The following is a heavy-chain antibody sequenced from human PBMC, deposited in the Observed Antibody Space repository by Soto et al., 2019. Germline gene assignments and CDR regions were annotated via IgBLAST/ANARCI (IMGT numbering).Heavy chain of an antibody. Sequence: GGSLRLSCAASGFTFSSYGMHWVRQAPGKGLEWVAVIWYDGSNKYYADSVKGRFTISRDNSKNTLYLQMNSLRAEDTAVYYCVREVAPAHPLSSDFRGQGTLVT. D-gene: IGHD2-2*01. V-gene: IGHV3-33*01. CDR3: VREVAPAHPLSSDF. CDR1: GFTFSSYG. J-gene: IGHJ3*01. CDR2: IWYDGSNK.